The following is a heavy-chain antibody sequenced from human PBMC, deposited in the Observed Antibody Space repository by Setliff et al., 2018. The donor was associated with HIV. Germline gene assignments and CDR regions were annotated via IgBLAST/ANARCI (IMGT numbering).Heavy chain of an antibody. D-gene: IGHD2-2*03. CDR2: ISYDGSHI. CDR1: GFTYSNYA. Sequence: PGGSLRLSCAASGFTYSNYAMHWVRQAPGKGLEWMAVISYDGSHISYADSVKGRFTISRDNSKNTLYLQMNSLRTEDTAVYYCAKVDNGHCTSASCRDFDYWGQGTLVTVSS. J-gene: IGHJ4*02. V-gene: IGHV3-30*01. CDR3: AKVDNGHCTSASCRDFDY.